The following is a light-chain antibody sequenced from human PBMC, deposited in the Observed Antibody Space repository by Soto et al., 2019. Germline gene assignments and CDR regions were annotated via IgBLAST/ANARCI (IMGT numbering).Light chain of an antibody. CDR3: QQYGSSPWT. CDR2: DAS. V-gene: IGKV3D-20*01. Sequence: IGLTQSTATLSLSPGERATLSCGASQSVSGSYLAWYQQKPGLAPRLLIYDASSRATGIPDRFSGSGSGTDFTLTISRLEPEDFAVYYCQQYGSSPWTFGQGTKVDIK. CDR1: QSVSGSY. J-gene: IGKJ1*01.